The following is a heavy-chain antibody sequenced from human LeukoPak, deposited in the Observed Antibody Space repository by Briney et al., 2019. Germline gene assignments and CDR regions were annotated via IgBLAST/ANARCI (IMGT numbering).Heavy chain of an antibody. CDR3: ARGRGAAAGTYYFDY. Sequence: TSETLSLTCAVYGGSFSGYYWSWIRQPPGKGLEWIGEINHSGSTNYNPSLKSRVTISVDTSKNQFSLKLSSVTAADTAVYYCARGRGAAAGTYYFDYWGQGPLVTVSS. D-gene: IGHD6-13*01. CDR1: GGSFSGYY. CDR2: INHSGST. J-gene: IGHJ4*02. V-gene: IGHV4-34*01.